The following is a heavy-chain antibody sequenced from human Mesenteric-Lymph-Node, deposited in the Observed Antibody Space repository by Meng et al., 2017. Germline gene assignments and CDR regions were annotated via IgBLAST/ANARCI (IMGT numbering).Heavy chain of an antibody. CDR1: GGSISGDTYF. CDR2: VYATGST. V-gene: IGHV4-61*02. Sequence: SETLSLTCTVSGGSISGDTYFWSWIRQPAGKGLEWIGRVYATGSTNYNPSLKSRVTISVDPSRTRFSLNLSSVTAADTAVYYCARAMDSSGCPVHWGQGTLVTVSS. D-gene: IGHD6-19*01. CDR3: ARAMDSSGCPVH. J-gene: IGHJ4*02.